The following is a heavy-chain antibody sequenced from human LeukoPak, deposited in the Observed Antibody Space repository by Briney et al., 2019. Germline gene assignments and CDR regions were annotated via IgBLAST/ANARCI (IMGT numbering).Heavy chain of an antibody. V-gene: IGHV3-23*01. CDR2: ITGSGSRT. Sequence: GGPLRLSCAASGFNFSTYAITWVRQAPGKGLEWVAGITGSGSRTHYADSVKGRFIISRDNSKNTLYLQMSSLRAEDMAIYYCAKEVGATSSYYTMDVWGQGTTVTVSS. CDR3: AKEVGATSSYYTMDV. CDR1: GFNFSTYA. D-gene: IGHD1-26*01. J-gene: IGHJ6*02.